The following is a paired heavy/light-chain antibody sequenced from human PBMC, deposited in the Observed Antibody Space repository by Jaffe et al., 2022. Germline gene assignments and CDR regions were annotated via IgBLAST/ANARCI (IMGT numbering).Light chain of an antibody. Sequence: DIVMTQSPLSLPVTPGEPASISCRSSQSLLHSNGYTYLDWYLQKPGQSPQLLIYLASNRASGVPDRFSGSGSGTDFTLKISRVEAEDVGVYYCMQALEIPTFGGGTKVEIK. V-gene: IGKV2-28*01. CDR2: LAS. CDR3: MQALEIPT. CDR1: QSLLHSNGYTY. J-gene: IGKJ4*01.
Heavy chain of an antibody. CDR1: GFTFHNYE. CDR3: ARDDRDGYNYGAFDI. V-gene: IGHV3-48*03. CDR2: ISASATTI. J-gene: IGHJ3*02. Sequence: EVQLVESGGGLVQPGGSLRLSCAASGFTFHNYEMNWVRQAPGKGPEWVSYISASATTIYYADSVKGRFTISRDNAKNSLYLQMNSLRAEDTAVYYCARDDRDGYNYGAFDIWGQGTMVTVSS. D-gene: IGHD5-12*01.